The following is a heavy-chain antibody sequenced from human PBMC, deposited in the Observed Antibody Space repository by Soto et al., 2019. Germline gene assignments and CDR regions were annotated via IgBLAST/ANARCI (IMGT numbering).Heavy chain of an antibody. CDR2: INAGNGNT. D-gene: IGHD2-15*01. CDR3: ASGVPYCSGGSCYSTDFDY. V-gene: IGHV1-3*05. Sequence: QVQLVQSGAEEKKPGASVKVSCKASGYTFTSYAMHWVRQAPGQRLEWMGWINAGNGNTKYSQKFQGRVTITRDTSACTAYMELSSLRSEDTAVYYCASGVPYCSGGSCYSTDFDYWGQGTLVTVSS. CDR1: GYTFTSYA. J-gene: IGHJ4*02.